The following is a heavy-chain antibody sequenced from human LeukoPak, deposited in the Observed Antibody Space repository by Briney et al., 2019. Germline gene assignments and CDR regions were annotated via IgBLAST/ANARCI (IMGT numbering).Heavy chain of an antibody. D-gene: IGHD2/OR15-2a*01. CDR2: IGPHSTFT. CDR3: VREGEGPLSKDFDY. V-gene: IGHV1-2*02. J-gene: IGHJ4*02. Sequence: GASVKVSCKSSGITFTDHYIHWVRQGPGQELEWMGYIGPHSTFTSSPQEFQGRVTMTRDASMSTAYMELTRLTSDDTAVYYCVREGEGPLSKDFDYWGQGTLVTVSS. CDR1: GITFTDHY.